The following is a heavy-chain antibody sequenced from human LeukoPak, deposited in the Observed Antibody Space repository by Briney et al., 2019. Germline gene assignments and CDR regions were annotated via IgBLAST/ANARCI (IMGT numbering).Heavy chain of an antibody. CDR3: AFSSYYLQGNYYYMDV. Sequence: ASVKVSCKASGYTFTGYYMHWVRQAPGQGLEWMGWINPNSGGTNYAQKFQGRVTMTRDTSISTVYMELSRLRSDDTAVYYCAFSSYYLQGNYYYMDVWGKGTTVTVSS. CDR1: GYTFTGYY. J-gene: IGHJ6*03. V-gene: IGHV1-2*02. CDR2: INPNSGGT. D-gene: IGHD1-26*01.